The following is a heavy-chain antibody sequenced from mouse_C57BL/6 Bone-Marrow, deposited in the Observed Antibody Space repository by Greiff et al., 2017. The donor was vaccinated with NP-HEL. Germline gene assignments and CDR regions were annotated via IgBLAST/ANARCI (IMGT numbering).Heavy chain of an antibody. CDR3: TTGLGQGDFDY. J-gene: IGHJ2*01. CDR1: GFNIKDDY. Sequence: VQLQHSGAELVRPGASVKLSCTASGFNIKDDYMHWVKQRPEQGLEWIGWIDPENGDTEYASKFQGKATITADTSSNTAYLQLSSLTSEDTAVYYCTTGLGQGDFDYWGQGTTLTVSS. D-gene: IGHD4-1*01. V-gene: IGHV14-4*01. CDR2: IDPENGDT.